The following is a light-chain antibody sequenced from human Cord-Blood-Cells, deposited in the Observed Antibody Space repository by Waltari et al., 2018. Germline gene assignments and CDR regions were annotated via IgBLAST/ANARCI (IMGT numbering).Light chain of an antibody. CDR1: QSVRSN. CDR3: QQYNNWPFT. Sequence: EIVMTQSLATLSVSPGDRATLSCRASQSVRSNLAWDQQTPGQAPRLLIYGASTRATGIPARFSGSGSGTEFTLTISSLQSEDFAVYYCQQYNNWPFTFGPGTKVDIK. J-gene: IGKJ3*01. V-gene: IGKV3-15*01. CDR2: GAS.